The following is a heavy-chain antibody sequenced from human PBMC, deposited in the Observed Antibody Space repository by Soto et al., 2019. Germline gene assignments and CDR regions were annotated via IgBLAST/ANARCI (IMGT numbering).Heavy chain of an antibody. CDR3: AGIVLAEAAQFDS. CDR2: ISYDGSNK. D-gene: IGHD2-21*01. CDR1: GFIMSSYG. Sequence: PGGSLRLSCAASGFIMSSYGMHWVRQAPGKGLEWLAVISYDGSNKFYGDSVKGRFTISRDNSKNTLYLQVNSLRAADTAVYFCAGIVLAEAAQFDSWGQGTLVTVSS. J-gene: IGHJ4*02. V-gene: IGHV3-30*03.